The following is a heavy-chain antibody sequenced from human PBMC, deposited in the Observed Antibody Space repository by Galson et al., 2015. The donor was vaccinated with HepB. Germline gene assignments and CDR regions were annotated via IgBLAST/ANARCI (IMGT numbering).Heavy chain of an antibody. CDR2: IDPSDSYT. D-gene: IGHD3-3*01. J-gene: IGHJ4*02. V-gene: IGHV5-10-1*01. Sequence: QSGAEVKKPGESLRISCKGSGYSFTSYWISWVRQMPGKGLEWMGRIDPSDSYTNYSPSFQGHVTISADKSISTASLQWSSLKASDTAMYYCARLINNFWSGYYTHYPTDYWGQGTLVTVSS. CDR3: ARLINNFWSGYYTHYPTDY. CDR1: GYSFTSYW.